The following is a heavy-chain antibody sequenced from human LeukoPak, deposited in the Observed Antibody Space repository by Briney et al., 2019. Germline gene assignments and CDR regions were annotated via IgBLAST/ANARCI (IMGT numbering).Heavy chain of an antibody. CDR3: ARDYGY. J-gene: IGHJ4*01. D-gene: IGHD3-16*01. V-gene: IGHV3-21*01. Sequence: GGSLRLSCAASGFTFSSYAMGWVRQAPGKGLEWVSSISSGSSYTYYADSVKGRFTISRDNAKHSLYLQMNSLRAEDTAVYYCARDYGYWGHGTLVTVSS. CDR1: GFTFSSYA. CDR2: ISSGSSYT.